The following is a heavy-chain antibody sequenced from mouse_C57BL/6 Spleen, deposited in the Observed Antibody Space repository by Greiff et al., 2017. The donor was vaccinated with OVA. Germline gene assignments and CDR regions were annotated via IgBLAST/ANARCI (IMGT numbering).Heavy chain of an antibody. J-gene: IGHJ4*01. V-gene: IGHV5-6*02. CDR3: AGYAMDY. CDR1: GFTFSSYG. CDR2: ISSGGSYT. Sequence: DVMLVESGGDLVKPGGSLKLSCAASGFTFSSYGMSWVRQTPDKRLEWVATISSGGSYTYYPDSVKGRFTISRDNAKNTLYLQMSSLKSEDTAMYYCAGYAMDYWGQGTSVTVSS.